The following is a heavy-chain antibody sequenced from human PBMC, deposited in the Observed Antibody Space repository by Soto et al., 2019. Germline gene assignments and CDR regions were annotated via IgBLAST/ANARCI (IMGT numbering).Heavy chain of an antibody. CDR3: ARTFNEDSSGYYLRP. V-gene: IGHV1-2*02. CDR2: INPNSGGT. J-gene: IGHJ5*02. Sequence: ASVKVSCKASGYTFTGYYMHWVRQAPGQGLEWMGWINPNSGGTNYAQKFQGRVTMTRDTSISTAYMELSRLRSDDTAVYYCARTFNEDSSGYYLRPWGQGTLVTVSS. CDR1: GYTFTGYY. D-gene: IGHD3-22*01.